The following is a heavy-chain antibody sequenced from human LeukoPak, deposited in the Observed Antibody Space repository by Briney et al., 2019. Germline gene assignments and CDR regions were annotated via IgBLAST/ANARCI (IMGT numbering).Heavy chain of an antibody. CDR3: ARGDYYDSSGYYYGY. Sequence: GSLRLSCAASGFTFSSYWMSWVRQAPGKGLEWVANIKQDGSEKYYVDSVKGRFTISRDNAKNSLYLQMNSLRAEDTAVYYCARGDYYDSSGYYYGYWGQGTLVTVSS. J-gene: IGHJ4*02. CDR2: IKQDGSEK. CDR1: GFTFSSYW. V-gene: IGHV3-7*04. D-gene: IGHD3-22*01.